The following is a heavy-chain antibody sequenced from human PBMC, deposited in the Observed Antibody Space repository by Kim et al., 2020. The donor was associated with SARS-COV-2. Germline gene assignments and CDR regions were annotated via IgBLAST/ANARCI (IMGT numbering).Heavy chain of an antibody. CDR1: GYTLTTYD. Sequence: ASVKVSCKASGYTLTTYDINWVRQAPGQGLEWMAWMNPNNGNTGIAQKFQGRFTMTTNVSASTVYMDLSSLRSDDTAVYYCARVRTSRGRRFDLWGQGTLVTVAP. V-gene: IGHV1-8*02. CDR2: MNPNNGNT. CDR3: ARVRTSRGRRFDL. J-gene: IGHJ5*02.